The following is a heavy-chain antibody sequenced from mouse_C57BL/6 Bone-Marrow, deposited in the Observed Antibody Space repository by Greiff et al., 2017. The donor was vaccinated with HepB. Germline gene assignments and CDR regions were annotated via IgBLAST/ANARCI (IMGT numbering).Heavy chain of an antibody. CDR1: GFSLTSYG. J-gene: IGHJ4*01. V-gene: IGHV2-2*01. Sequence: QVQLQQSGPGLVQPSQSLSITCTVSGFSLTSYGVHWVRQSPGKGLEWLGVIWSGGSTDYNAAFISRLSISKDNSKSQVFFKMNSLQADDTAIYYCARNPNGDEDYAMDYWGQGTSVTVSS. D-gene: IGHD4-1*01. CDR2: IWSGGST. CDR3: ARNPNGDEDYAMDY.